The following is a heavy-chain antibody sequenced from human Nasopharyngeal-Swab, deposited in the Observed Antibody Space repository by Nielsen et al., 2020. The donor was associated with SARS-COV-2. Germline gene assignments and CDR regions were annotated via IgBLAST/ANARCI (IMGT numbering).Heavy chain of an antibody. CDR1: GFTFNNYW. D-gene: IGHD3-16*01. CDR3: ARDPHGVRGAMQDAFDL. Sequence: GESLKISCAVSGFTFNNYWMHWVRQAPGKGLVWVSRINGEESRTSYADSVEGRFTISRDNAKNTLYLQMNRLRADDAAMYYCARDPHGVRGAMQDAFDLWGQGTMVTVSS. V-gene: IGHV3-74*01. CDR2: INGEESRT. J-gene: IGHJ3*01.